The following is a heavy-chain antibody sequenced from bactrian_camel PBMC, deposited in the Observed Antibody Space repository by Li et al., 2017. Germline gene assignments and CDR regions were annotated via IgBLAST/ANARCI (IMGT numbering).Heavy chain of an antibody. CDR1: GHSRGSNC. CDR2: IRRRGGET. Sequence: DVQLVESGGGSVQTGGSLRLSCVVSGHSRGSNCVGWYRLPPGRAPAEREGIAAIRRRGGETWYADSVEGRFTISQDNVKNTVYLQMNSLKSEDTALYYCAIKYGLRNYEIWFSYWGQGTQVTVS. J-gene: IGHJ6*01. D-gene: IGHD3*01. CDR3: AIKYGLRNYEIWFSY. V-gene: IGHV3S32*01.